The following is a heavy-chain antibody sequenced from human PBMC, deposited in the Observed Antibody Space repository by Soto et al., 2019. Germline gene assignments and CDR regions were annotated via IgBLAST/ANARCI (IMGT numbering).Heavy chain of an antibody. V-gene: IGHV4-30-4*01. J-gene: IGHJ6*02. D-gene: IGHD2-15*01. Sequence: QVQLQESGPGLVKPSPTLSLTCTVSGGSISSGDYYWSWIRQPPGKGLEWIGYIYYSGSTYYNPSLKSRVTISVDTSKNQFSLKLSSVTAADTAVYYCARDGVVVVGAIGRGAAAGYYYYGMDVWGQGTTVTVSS. CDR1: GGSISSGDYY. CDR2: IYYSGST. CDR3: ARDGVVVVGAIGRGAAAGYYYYGMDV.